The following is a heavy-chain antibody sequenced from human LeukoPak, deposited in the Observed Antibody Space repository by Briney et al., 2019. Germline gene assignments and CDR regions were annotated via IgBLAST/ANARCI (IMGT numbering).Heavy chain of an antibody. CDR3: ATVPDYDILTGYPSITSPHYMDV. CDR1: GFTFSSYS. J-gene: IGHJ6*03. CDR2: ISSSSSYI. V-gene: IGHV3-21*01. Sequence: GGSLRLSCAASGFTFSSYSMNWVRQAPGKGLEWGSSISSSSSYIYYADSVKGRFTISRDNAKNSLYLQMNSLRAEDTAVYYCATVPDYDILTGYPSITSPHYMDVWGKGTTVTISS. D-gene: IGHD3-9*01.